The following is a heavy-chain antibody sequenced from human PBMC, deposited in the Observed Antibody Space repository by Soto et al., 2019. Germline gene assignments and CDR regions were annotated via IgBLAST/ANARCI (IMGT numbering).Heavy chain of an antibody. CDR3: ARINPTMVSAIALDY. D-gene: IGHD2-8*01. CDR2: VYHSGTT. CDR1: GGSINSYY. Sequence: QVQLQESGPRLVKPSETLSLTCTVSGGSINSYYWSWIRQPPGKGLEWIGCVYHSGTTNYNPSLIGRVTISTDTSNNQFSLKLTSVAAADTAVYYCARINPTMVSAIALDYWGQGTLVTVSS. V-gene: IGHV4-59*01. J-gene: IGHJ4*02.